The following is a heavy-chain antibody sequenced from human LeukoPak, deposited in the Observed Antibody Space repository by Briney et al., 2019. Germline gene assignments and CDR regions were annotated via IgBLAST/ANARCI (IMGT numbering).Heavy chain of an antibody. V-gene: IGHV3-11*01. Sequence: PGGSLRLSCAASEFSVGSNYMTWVRQAPGKGLEWVSYISSSGSTIYYADSVKGRFTISRDNAKNSLYLQMNSLRAEDTAVYYCARIGASSWYEDYWGQGTLVTVSS. CDR3: ARIGASSWYEDY. CDR2: ISSSGSTI. J-gene: IGHJ4*02. CDR1: EFSVGSNY. D-gene: IGHD6-13*01.